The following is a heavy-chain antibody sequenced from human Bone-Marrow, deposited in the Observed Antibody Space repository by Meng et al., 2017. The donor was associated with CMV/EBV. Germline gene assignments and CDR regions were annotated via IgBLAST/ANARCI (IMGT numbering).Heavy chain of an antibody. CDR1: GGTFSSYA. V-gene: IGHV1-2*02. CDR3: ARGFYSGYDYLDAFDI. D-gene: IGHD5-12*01. J-gene: IGHJ3*02. Sequence: ASVKVSCKASGGTFSSYAISWVRQAPGQGLEWMGWINPNSGGTNYAQKFQGRVTMTRDTSISTAYMELSRLRSDDTAVYYCARGFYSGYDYLDAFDIWGPGKMVTVSS. CDR2: INPNSGGT.